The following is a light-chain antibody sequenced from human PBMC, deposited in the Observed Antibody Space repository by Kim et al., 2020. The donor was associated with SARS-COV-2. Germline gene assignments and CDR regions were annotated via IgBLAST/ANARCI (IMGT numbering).Light chain of an antibody. J-gene: IGLJ2*01. CDR2: DDI. CDR3: QVWDNSADVVI. V-gene: IGLV3-21*02. Sequence: APGETASILCGGNFIGSKSGHWYQQRPGQAPVLVVYDDITRPSGIPERLSGSRSGNTATLTISAVEVGDEADYYCQVWDNSADVVIFGGGTQLTVL. CDR1: FIGSKS.